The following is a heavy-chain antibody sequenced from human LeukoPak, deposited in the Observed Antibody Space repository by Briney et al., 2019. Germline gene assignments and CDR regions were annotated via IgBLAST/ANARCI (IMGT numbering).Heavy chain of an antibody. CDR1: GGSISSGGYS. Sequence: SETLSLTCTVSGGSISSGGYSWSWIRQPPGKGLEWIGYIYHSGSTYYNPSLKSRVTISVDRSKNQFSLKLSSVTAADTAVYYCARDLFTYYYDSSGYLFDYWGQGTLVTVSS. J-gene: IGHJ4*02. V-gene: IGHV4-30-2*01. D-gene: IGHD3-22*01. CDR2: IYHSGST. CDR3: ARDLFTYYYDSSGYLFDY.